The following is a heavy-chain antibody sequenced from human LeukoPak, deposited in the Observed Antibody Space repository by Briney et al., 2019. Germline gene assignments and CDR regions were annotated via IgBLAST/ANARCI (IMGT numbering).Heavy chain of an antibody. CDR3: ARELAVAGPEGDY. Sequence: GASVKVSCKASGYTFTSYDINWVRQATGQGLEWMGWMNPNSGNTGYAQKFQGRVTITRNTSISTAYMELSSLRAEDTAVYYCARELAVAGPEGDYWGQGTLVTVSS. D-gene: IGHD6-19*01. CDR1: GYTFTSYD. CDR2: MNPNSGNT. V-gene: IGHV1-8*03. J-gene: IGHJ4*02.